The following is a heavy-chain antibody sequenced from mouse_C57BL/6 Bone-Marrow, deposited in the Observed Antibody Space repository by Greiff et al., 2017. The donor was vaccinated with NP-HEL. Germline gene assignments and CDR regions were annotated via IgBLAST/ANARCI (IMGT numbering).Heavy chain of an antibody. J-gene: IGHJ1*03. Sequence: QVQLQQSGAELARPGASVKLSCTASGYTFTSYGISWVKQRTGQGLEWIGQICPRSGNTYYNEKFKGKSTLTADKSSSTAYMELRSLTSEDSAVYFCASPSYYGSSHWYFDVWGTGTTVTVSS. CDR3: ASPSYYGSSHWYFDV. D-gene: IGHD1-1*01. CDR1: GYTFTSYG. V-gene: IGHV1-81*01. CDR2: ICPRSGNT.